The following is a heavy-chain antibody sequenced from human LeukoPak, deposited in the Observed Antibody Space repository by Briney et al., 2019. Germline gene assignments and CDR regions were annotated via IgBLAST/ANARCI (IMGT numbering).Heavy chain of an antibody. CDR1: GFTFSSYS. CDR2: ISSSSSAI. J-gene: IGHJ5*02. D-gene: IGHD3-22*01. CDR3: AALAYYDSSGLPP. Sequence: GGSLRLSCAASGFTFSSYSMNWVRQAPGKGLEWVSYISSSSSAIYYADSVKGRFTISRDNAKNSLYLQVNSLRDEDTAVYYCAALAYYDSSGLPPWGQGTLVTVSS. V-gene: IGHV3-48*02.